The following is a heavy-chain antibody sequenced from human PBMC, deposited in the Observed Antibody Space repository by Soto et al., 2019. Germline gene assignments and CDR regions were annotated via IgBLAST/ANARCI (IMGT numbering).Heavy chain of an antibody. Sequence: QVQLQQWGAGLLKPSETLSLTCAVYGGSFSGYYWSWIRQPPGKGLEWIGEINHSGSTNYNPSLKSRVTISVDTSKNQFSLKLGSVTAADTAVYYCARGKVHRYNWFDPWGQGTLVTVSS. V-gene: IGHV4-34*01. CDR2: INHSGST. J-gene: IGHJ5*02. CDR1: GGSFSGYY. CDR3: ARGKVHRYNWFDP.